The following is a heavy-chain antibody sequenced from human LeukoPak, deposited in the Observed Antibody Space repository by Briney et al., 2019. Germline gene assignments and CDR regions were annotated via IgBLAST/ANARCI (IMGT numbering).Heavy chain of an antibody. CDR2: ISTYKGNT. J-gene: IGHJ5*02. CDR1: GYTFSNYG. CDR3: ARSGSALDFLGWFDP. Sequence: ASVKVSCKASGYTFSNYGISWVRQAPGQGLEWMGWISTYKGNTNYAQKLQDRVTMTTDTSTSTAYMELRSLRSDDTAVYYCARSGSALDFLGWFDPWGQGTLVTVSS. V-gene: IGHV1-18*01. D-gene: IGHD1-26*01.